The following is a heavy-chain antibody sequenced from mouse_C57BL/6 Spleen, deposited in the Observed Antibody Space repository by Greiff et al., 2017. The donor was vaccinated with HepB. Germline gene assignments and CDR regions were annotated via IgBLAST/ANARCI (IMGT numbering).Heavy chain of an antibody. V-gene: IGHV5-6*01. Sequence: EVQLVESGGDLVKPGGSLKLSCAASGFTFSSYGMSWVRQTPDKRLEWVATISSGGSYTYYPDSVKGRFTISRDNAKNTLYLQMSSLKSEDTAMYYCARHPFEGYWGQGTTLTVSS. CDR3: ARHPFEGY. CDR2: ISSGGSYT. CDR1: GFTFSSYG. J-gene: IGHJ2*01.